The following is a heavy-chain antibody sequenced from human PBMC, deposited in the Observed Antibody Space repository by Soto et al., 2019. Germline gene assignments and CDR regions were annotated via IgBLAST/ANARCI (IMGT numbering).Heavy chain of an antibody. J-gene: IGHJ6*03. Sequence: EVQLVESGGGLVKPGGSLRLSCAASGFTFSSYSMNWVRQAPGKGLEWGSSISSSSSYIYYADSVKGRFTISRDNAKNSLYLQMNSLRAEDTAVYYCARDYAVTAAGTNYYYMDVWGKGTPVTVSS. V-gene: IGHV3-21*01. CDR1: GFTFSSYS. CDR2: ISSSSSYI. D-gene: IGHD6-13*01. CDR3: ARDYAVTAAGTNYYYMDV.